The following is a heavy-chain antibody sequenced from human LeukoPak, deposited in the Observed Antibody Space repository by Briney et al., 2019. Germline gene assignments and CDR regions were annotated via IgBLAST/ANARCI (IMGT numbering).Heavy chain of an antibody. J-gene: IGHJ3*02. CDR3: ARDRSLYYGSAFDI. CDR2: IYTSGST. CDR1: GGSISSSSYY. D-gene: IGHD1-26*01. Sequence: SETLSLTCTVSGGSISSSSYYWGWIRQPAGKGLEWIGRIYTSGSTNYNPSLKSRVTMSVDTSKNQFSLKLSSVTAADTAVYYCARDRSLYYGSAFDIWGQGTMVTVSS. V-gene: IGHV4-61*02.